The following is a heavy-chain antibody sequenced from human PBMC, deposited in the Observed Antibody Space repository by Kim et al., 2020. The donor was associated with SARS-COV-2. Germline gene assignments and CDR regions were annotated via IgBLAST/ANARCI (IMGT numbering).Heavy chain of an antibody. D-gene: IGHD2-15*01. CDR2: ISGDGGST. V-gene: IGHV3-43*02. Sequence: GGSLRLSCAASGFTFDDYAMHWVRQAPGKGLEWVSLISGDGGSTYYADSVKGRFTISRDNSKNSLYLQMNSLRTEDTALYYCAKEGYCSGGSCLDAFDIWGQGTMVTVSS. CDR1: GFTFDDYA. CDR3: AKEGYCSGGSCLDAFDI. J-gene: IGHJ3*02.